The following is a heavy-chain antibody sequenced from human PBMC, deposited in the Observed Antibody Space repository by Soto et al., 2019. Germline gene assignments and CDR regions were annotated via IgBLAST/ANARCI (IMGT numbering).Heavy chain of an antibody. CDR3: ATLEHGGWELDY. CDR1: GYTLTELS. V-gene: IGHV1-24*01. Sequence: QVQLVQSGAEVKKPGASVKVSCKVSGYTLTELSMHWVRQAPGKGLEWMGGFDPEDGETIYAQKFQGGVTMTDDTSTDTAYRELSSLRSEDTAVYYCATLEHGGWELDYWGQGTLVTVSS. J-gene: IGHJ4*02. D-gene: IGHD6-19*01. CDR2: FDPEDGET.